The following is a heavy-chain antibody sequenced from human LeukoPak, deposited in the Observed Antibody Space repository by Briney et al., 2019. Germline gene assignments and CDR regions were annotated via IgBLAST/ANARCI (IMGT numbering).Heavy chain of an antibody. Sequence: GSLRLSCAASGFTFSSYSMNWVRQPPGKGLEWIGYIYYSGSTNYNPSLKSRVTISVDTSKNQFSLKLSSVTAADTAVYYCARDSSGWYHWFDPWGQGTLVTVSS. V-gene: IGHV4-59*01. J-gene: IGHJ5*02. CDR3: ARDSSGWYHWFDP. CDR1: GFTFSSYS. CDR2: IYYSGST. D-gene: IGHD6-19*01.